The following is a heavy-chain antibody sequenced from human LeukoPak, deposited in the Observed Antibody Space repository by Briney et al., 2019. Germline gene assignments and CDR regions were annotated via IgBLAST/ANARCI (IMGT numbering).Heavy chain of an antibody. CDR3: ARAKPKNMVRGLIMRRESRYYFDY. J-gene: IGHJ4*02. CDR1: GYTFTGYY. CDR2: INPNSGGT. Sequence: GASVKVSCKASGYTFTGYYMHWVRQAPGQGLEWMGWINPNSGGTNYAQKFQGRVTMTRDTSISTAYMELRSLTSDDTAVYYCARAKPKNMVRGLIMRRESRYYFDYWGQGTLVTVSS. V-gene: IGHV1-2*02. D-gene: IGHD3-10*01.